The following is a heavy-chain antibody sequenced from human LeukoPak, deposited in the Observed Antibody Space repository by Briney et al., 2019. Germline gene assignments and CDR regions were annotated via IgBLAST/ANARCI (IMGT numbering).Heavy chain of an antibody. Sequence: SETLSLTCAVYGGSFSGYYWSWIRQPPGKGLEWIGEINHSGSTNYNPSLKSRVTISVDTSKNQFSLKLSSVTAADTAVYYCARPGITGTPPLRKQIYRDYYYYMDVWGKGTTVTVSS. CDR1: GGSFSGYY. CDR3: ARPGITGTPPLRKQIYRDYYYYMDV. D-gene: IGHD1-20*01. CDR2: INHSGST. V-gene: IGHV4-34*01. J-gene: IGHJ6*03.